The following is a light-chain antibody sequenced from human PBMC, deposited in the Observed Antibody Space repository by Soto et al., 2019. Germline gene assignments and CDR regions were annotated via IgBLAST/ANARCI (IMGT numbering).Light chain of an antibody. J-gene: IGKJ4*01. V-gene: IGKV3-20*01. CDR2: DAT. CDR1: QTVEKNY. Sequence: EIVLTQSPGTLSLSPGERATLSCRASQTVEKNYLAWFQQKLGQAPRLLIYDATNRATGVPDRFGATGSGTEFTLIISRLEPEDFAVYYCQQSSYSPLTFGGGTRVEIK. CDR3: QQSSYSPLT.